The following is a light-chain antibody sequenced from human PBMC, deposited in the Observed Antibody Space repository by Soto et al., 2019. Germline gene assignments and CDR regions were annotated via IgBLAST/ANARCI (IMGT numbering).Light chain of an antibody. Sequence: QSVLTQPASVSGSPGQSITVSCTGTSSDIGVYNYVSWYQQHPGKAPKVMIYDVSNRPSGVSNRFSGSKSGNTASLTISGLQADDEADYYCSSYTINSTLVFGTGTKLPVL. CDR3: SSYTINSTLV. CDR2: DVS. J-gene: IGLJ1*01. CDR1: SSDIGVYNY. V-gene: IGLV2-14*01.